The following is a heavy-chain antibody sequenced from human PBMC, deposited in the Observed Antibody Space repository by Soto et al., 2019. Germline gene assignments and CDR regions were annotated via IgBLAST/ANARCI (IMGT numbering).Heavy chain of an antibody. J-gene: IGHJ1*01. Sequence: SETLSLTCTVSGGSISSYYWSWIRQPPGKGLEWIGYIYYSGSTNYNPSLKSRVTISVDTSKNQFSLKLSSVTAADTAVYYCARFYIAVAGYAEYFQHWGQGTLVTVSS. CDR1: GGSISSYY. CDR2: IYYSGST. CDR3: ARFYIAVAGYAEYFQH. V-gene: IGHV4-59*01. D-gene: IGHD6-19*01.